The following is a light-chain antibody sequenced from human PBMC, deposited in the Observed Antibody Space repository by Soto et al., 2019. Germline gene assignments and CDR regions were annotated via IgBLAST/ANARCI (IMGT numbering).Light chain of an antibody. J-gene: IGLJ2*01. Sequence: QSVLTQPASVSGFPGQSITISCTGTSSDVGGYNYVSWYQQHPGKAPKLMIYEVSNRPSGVSNRFSGSRSGNTASLTISGLQAEDEANYYCCSYAGSSTFVVFGGGTKLTVL. V-gene: IGLV2-23*02. CDR3: CSYAGSSTFVV. CDR2: EVS. CDR1: SSDVGGYNY.